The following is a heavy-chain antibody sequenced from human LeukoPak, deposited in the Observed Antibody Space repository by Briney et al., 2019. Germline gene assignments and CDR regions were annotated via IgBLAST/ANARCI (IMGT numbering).Heavy chain of an antibody. D-gene: IGHD2-2*01. J-gene: IGHJ4*02. Sequence: SETLSLTCAVYGGSFSGYYWSWIRQPPGKGLEWIGEINHSGSTNYNPSLKSRVTISVDTSKNQFSLKLNSVTAADTAVYYCARGRTPAAAITNWGQGTLVTVSS. CDR1: GGSFSGYY. CDR3: ARGRTPAAAITN. V-gene: IGHV4-34*01. CDR2: INHSGST.